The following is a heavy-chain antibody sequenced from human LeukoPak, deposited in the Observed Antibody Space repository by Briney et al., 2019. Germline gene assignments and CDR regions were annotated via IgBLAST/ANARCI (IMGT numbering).Heavy chain of an antibody. CDR2: ISGSGGST. V-gene: IGHV3-23*01. D-gene: IGHD2-15*01. CDR1: GFTFSSYA. J-gene: IGHJ4*02. CDR3: APICSSGNCFQTRFDY. Sequence: PGGSLRLSCAASGFTFSSYAMSWVRQAPGKGLEWVSAISGSGGSTYYADSVKGRFTVSRDNAKNSLYLQMNSLGAEDTAMYYCAPICSSGNCFQTRFDYWGQGTLVTVSS.